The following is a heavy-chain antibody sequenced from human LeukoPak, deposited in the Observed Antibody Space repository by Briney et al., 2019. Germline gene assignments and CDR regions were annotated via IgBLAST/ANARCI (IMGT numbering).Heavy chain of an antibody. V-gene: IGHV3-30*18. CDR3: AKDRNEVSASWPSG. J-gene: IGHJ4*02. D-gene: IGHD2-2*01. CDR2: ISYDGGNK. CDR1: GFTFSRYG. Sequence: PGGSLRLSCAGSGFTFSRYGMHWVRQAPGKGLEWGALISYDGGNKYYADSVKGRFTIYRDNSKNTLYLQMNSMRDEDAAVYYCAKDRNEVSASWPSGWGQGTLVTVSS.